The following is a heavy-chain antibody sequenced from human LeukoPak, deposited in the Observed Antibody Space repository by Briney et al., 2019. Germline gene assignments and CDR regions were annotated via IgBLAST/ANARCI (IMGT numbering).Heavy chain of an antibody. V-gene: IGHV3-23*01. CDR2: ISGSGGST. J-gene: IGHJ4*02. Sequence: GGSLRLSCVDSGFTFSSYAMSWVRQAPGKGLEWVSVISGSGGSTYYADSVKGRFTISRDNSKDTLYLQMNSLRAEDTAVYYCAKVPTHIGWYYNYYFDYWGQGTLVTVSS. D-gene: IGHD6-19*01. CDR3: AKVPTHIGWYYNYYFDY. CDR1: GFTFSSYA.